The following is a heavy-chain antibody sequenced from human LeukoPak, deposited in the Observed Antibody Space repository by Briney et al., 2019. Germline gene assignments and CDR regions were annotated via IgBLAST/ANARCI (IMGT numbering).Heavy chain of an antibody. V-gene: IGHV6-1*01. CDR3: ARGGELAAAGKGVFRWFDP. J-gene: IGHJ5*02. CDR2: TYYRSKWYN. Sequence: SQTLSLTCAISGDSVSSNSAAWNWIRQSPSRGLEWLGRTYYRSKWYNDYAVSVKSRITINPDTSKNQFSLQLNSVTPEDTAVYYCARGGELAAAGKGVFRWFDPWGQGTLVTVSS. D-gene: IGHD6-13*01. CDR1: GDSVSSNSAA.